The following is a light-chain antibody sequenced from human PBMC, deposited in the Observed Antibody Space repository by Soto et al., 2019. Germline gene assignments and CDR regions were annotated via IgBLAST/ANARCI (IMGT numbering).Light chain of an antibody. CDR2: DVT. CDR3: SSFASSGALYV. V-gene: IGLV2-14*03. Sequence: QSALTQPASVSGSPGQSITISCIGTSSDIGGFNHVSWYLQHPGKAPKLMIYDVTNRPSGVSDRFSGSKSGNTASLTISGLQADDEADYYCSSFASSGALYVFGAGTKVTVL. J-gene: IGLJ1*01. CDR1: SSDIGGFNH.